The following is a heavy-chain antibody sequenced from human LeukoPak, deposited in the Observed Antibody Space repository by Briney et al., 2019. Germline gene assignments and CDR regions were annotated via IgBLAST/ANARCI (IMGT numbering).Heavy chain of an antibody. Sequence: ASVKVSCKASGYTFTSYAMNWVRQAPGQGLEWMGWINTNTGNPTYAQGFTGRFVFSLDTSVSTAYLQISSLKAEDTAVYYCARFRTMVRTTPLNWFDPWGQGTLVTVSS. CDR2: INTNTGNP. CDR1: GYTFTSYA. CDR3: ARFRTMVRTTPLNWFDP. D-gene: IGHD3-10*01. J-gene: IGHJ5*02. V-gene: IGHV7-4-1*02.